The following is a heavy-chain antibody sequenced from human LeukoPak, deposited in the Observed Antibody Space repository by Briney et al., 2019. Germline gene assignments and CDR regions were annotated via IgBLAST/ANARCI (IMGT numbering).Heavy chain of an antibody. Sequence: PEGSLRLSCAAPGFTFSSYEMNWVRQAPGKGLEWVSYISSSGSTIYYADSVKGRFTISRDNAKNSLYLQMNSLRAEDTAVYYCARSNGLTAMVPGNSGRYIGFDFWGQGTLVTVSS. J-gene: IGHJ4*02. CDR1: GFTFSSYE. V-gene: IGHV3-48*03. D-gene: IGHD6-19*01. CDR3: ARSNGLTAMVPGNSGRYIGFDF. CDR2: ISSSGSTI.